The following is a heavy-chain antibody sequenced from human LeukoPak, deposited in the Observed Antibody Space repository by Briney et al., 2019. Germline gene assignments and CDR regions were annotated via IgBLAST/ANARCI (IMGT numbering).Heavy chain of an antibody. CDR1: GFTFSDHY. D-gene: IGHD1-26*01. J-gene: IGHJ6*02. CDR2: TRNKANIYTT. V-gene: IGHV3-72*01. Sequence: GGSLRLSCAASGFTFSDHYMDWVRQAPAKGLEWVGRTRNKANIYTTEYAASVKGRFTISRDDSKNSLYLQMNSLKTEDTAVYYCAREVGATFYYYYGMDVWGQGTTVTVSS. CDR3: AREVGATFYYYYGMDV.